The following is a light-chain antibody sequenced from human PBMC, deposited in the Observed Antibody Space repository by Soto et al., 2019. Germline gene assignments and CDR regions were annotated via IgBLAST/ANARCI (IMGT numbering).Light chain of an antibody. J-gene: IGKJ1*01. CDR1: QTVVTN. Sequence: ERVMTQSPATLSVSPGQRVTLSCRASQTVVTNLAWYQLKPGQAPRLLIYGASSRATGIPDRFSGSGSGTDFTLTISRLEPEDFAVYYCQQYGSSPVTFGQGTKVEIK. V-gene: IGKV3-20*01. CDR2: GAS. CDR3: QQYGSSPVT.